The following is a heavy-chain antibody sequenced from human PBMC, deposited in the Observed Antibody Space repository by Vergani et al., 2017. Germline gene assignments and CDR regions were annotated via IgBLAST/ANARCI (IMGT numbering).Heavy chain of an antibody. CDR3: ARELGQLSYYYYYMDV. Sequence: QVQLQQSGPGLVKPSPTLSLTCAISGDSVSTNTSTWNWIRQSPSRGLEWLGRTYYRSKWYNDYAVSVKSRITINPDTSKNQFSLQLNSVTPEDTAVYYCARELGQLSYYYYYMDVWGKGTTVTVSS. J-gene: IGHJ6*03. V-gene: IGHV6-1*01. CDR2: TYYRSKWYN. D-gene: IGHD6-13*01. CDR1: GDSVSTNTST.